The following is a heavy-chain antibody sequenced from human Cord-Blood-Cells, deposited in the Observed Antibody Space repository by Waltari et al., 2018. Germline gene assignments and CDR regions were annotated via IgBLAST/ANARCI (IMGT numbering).Heavy chain of an antibody. CDR3: ARDDNDVWHGYYAFDI. CDR1: GYTFTSDG. CDR2: ISADHGNK. D-gene: IGHD3-3*01. V-gene: IGHV1-18*01. J-gene: IGHJ3*02. Sequence: QLVQSGDEVKKHDAPVKVSCKASGYTFTSDGISWVRQAPGQGLEGMGWISADHGNKKYAQMLQGRVTMTTDTSTSTAYMELRRLRSDDTAVYYSARDDNDVWHGYYAFDIWGQGTMV.